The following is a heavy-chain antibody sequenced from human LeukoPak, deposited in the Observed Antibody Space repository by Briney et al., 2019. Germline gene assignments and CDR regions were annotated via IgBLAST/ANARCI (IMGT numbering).Heavy chain of an antibody. Sequence: SETLSLTCTVSGGSISSSSYYWGWIRQPPGKGLEGIGSIYYSGSTYYNPSLKSRVTISVDTSKNQFSLKLSSVTAADTAVYYCASPMVVPFDYWGQGTLVTVSS. CDR3: ASPMVVPFDY. CDR2: IYYSGST. D-gene: IGHD2-15*01. CDR1: GGSISSSSYY. J-gene: IGHJ4*02. V-gene: IGHV4-39*01.